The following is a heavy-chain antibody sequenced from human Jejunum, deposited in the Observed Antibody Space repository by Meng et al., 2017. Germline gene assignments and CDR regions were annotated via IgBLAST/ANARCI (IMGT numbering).Heavy chain of an antibody. Sequence: QLQLQESGPGLVKPSETLSLTCTVSGGSISGSSYYWGWIRQPPGKGLEWIGSIYYSGSTYYNPSLKSRVTISVDTSKNQFSLKLSSVTAADTAVYYCARKAYYYDSSGPRPINWFDPWGQGTLVTVSS. CDR1: GGSISGSSYY. J-gene: IGHJ5*02. CDR3: ARKAYYYDSSGPRPINWFDP. V-gene: IGHV4-39*01. D-gene: IGHD3-22*01. CDR2: IYYSGST.